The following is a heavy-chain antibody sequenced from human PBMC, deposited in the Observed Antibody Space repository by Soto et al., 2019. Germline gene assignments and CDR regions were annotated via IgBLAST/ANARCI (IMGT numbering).Heavy chain of an antibody. D-gene: IGHD3-22*01. CDR3: ARRLYYDSSGFEGGGMDV. J-gene: IGHJ6*01. CDR2: IYYSGST. V-gene: IGHV4-39*01. CDR1: GGCISSSSYY. Sequence: PSETLSLTCTVSGGCISSSSYYWGWIRQPPGKGLEWIGSIYYSGSTYYNPSLKSRVTISVDTSKNQFSLKLSSVTAADTAVYYCARRLYYDSSGFEGGGMDVWGQGTTVTVSS.